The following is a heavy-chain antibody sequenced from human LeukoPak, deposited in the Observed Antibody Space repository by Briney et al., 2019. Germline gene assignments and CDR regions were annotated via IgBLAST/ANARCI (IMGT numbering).Heavy chain of an antibody. J-gene: IGHJ4*02. CDR3: ATEGYSSSPDLEY. CDR2: IKSKPDSYTT. D-gene: IGHD6-19*01. V-gene: IGHV3-72*01. CDR1: GFSLSAYY. Sequence: GGSLRLSCVASGFSLSAYYMNWVRQAPGKGLEWVGRIKSKPDSYTTEYAASVEGRFIISRDDSENSLYLQMNSLKTEDTAVYYCATEGYSSSPDLEYWGRGTLVTVSS.